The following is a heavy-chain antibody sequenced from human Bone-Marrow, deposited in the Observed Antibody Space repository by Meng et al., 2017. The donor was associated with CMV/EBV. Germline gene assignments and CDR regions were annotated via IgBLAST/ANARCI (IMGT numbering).Heavy chain of an antibody. CDR3: ARDVKHGWRPVFDP. V-gene: IGHV3-7*01. CDR2: IKQDGSEK. J-gene: IGHJ5*02. Sequence: GESLKISCAASGFTFSSYWMSWVRQAPGKGLEWVANIKQDGSEKYYVDSVKGRFTISRDNAKNSLYLQMNSLRAEDTAVYYCARDVKHGWRPVFDPWGQGTLVTVSS. D-gene: IGHD2-21*02. CDR1: GFTFSSYW.